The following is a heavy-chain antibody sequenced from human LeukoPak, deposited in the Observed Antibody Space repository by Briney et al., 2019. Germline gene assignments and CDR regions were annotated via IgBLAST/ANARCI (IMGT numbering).Heavy chain of an antibody. Sequence: SETLSLTCAVYGGSFSGYYWSWIRQPPGKGLEWIGEINHSGSTNYNPSLKSRVTISVDTSKNQFSLKLSSVTAADTAVYYCARGRDITYDSSGYYGMDVWGQGTTVTVSS. V-gene: IGHV4-34*01. D-gene: IGHD3-22*01. CDR1: GGSFSGYY. CDR3: ARGRDITYDSSGYYGMDV. J-gene: IGHJ6*02. CDR2: INHSGST.